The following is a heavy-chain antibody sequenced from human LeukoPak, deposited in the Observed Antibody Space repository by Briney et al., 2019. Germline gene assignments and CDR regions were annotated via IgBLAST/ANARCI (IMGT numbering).Heavy chain of an antibody. CDR2: ISWDSGSI. Sequence: GGSLRLSCAASGFTFDDYAMHWVRQAPGKGLEWVSGISWDSGSIGYADSVKGRFTLSRDNAKNSLYLQMNSLRAEDTALYYCAKDNYGDWGYYFDYWGQGTLVTVSS. D-gene: IGHD4-17*01. CDR1: GFTFDDYA. J-gene: IGHJ4*02. V-gene: IGHV3-9*01. CDR3: AKDNYGDWGYYFDY.